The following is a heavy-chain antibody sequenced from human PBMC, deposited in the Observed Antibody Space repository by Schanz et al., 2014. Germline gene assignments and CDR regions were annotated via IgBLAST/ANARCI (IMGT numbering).Heavy chain of an antibody. V-gene: IGHV1-2*06. CDR1: GYTFTNHY. J-gene: IGHJ5*02. CDR3: ARESVSRTRLFDP. Sequence: QVQLVQSGAELKNPGASVKVSCKASGYTFTNHYLHWVRQAPGQGLEWMGRISPSSGGTNYAQNFQGGVTMTKDTSINTVYMELSTLTSDDTAVYYCARESVSRTRLFDPWGQGTLVTVSS. D-gene: IGHD3-3*01. CDR2: ISPSSGGT.